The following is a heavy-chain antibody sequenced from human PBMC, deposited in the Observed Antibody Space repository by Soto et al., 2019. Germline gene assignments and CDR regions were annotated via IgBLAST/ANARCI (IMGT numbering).Heavy chain of an antibody. CDR3: AREDSGAFYDF. CDR1: GVSISSGGYS. V-gene: IGHV4-30-2*01. J-gene: IGHJ4*02. D-gene: IGHD2-15*01. Sequence: QVQLQESAPGPVKPSQTLSLTCAVSGVSISSGGYSWSWIRQPPGKGLEWIGYIYSGTTHYNPSLKSRVTISMNRSKNQVSLSLKSVTAADTAVYYCAREDSGAFYDFWGQGTLVTVSS. CDR2: IYSGTT.